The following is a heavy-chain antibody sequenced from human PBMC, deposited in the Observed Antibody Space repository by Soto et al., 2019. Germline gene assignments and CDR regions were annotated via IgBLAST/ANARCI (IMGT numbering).Heavy chain of an antibody. J-gene: IGHJ6*02. CDR3: ARDPLIGDTDYGLDV. CDR1: GFTFSSYW. D-gene: IGHD2-21*01. Sequence: GGSLRLSCVVSGFTFSSYWMHWVRQAPGKGLVWVSRINNDGSSTSYADSVKGRFTISRDNAKSTLYLEMSSLRAEDTAVYYCARDPLIGDTDYGLDVWGQGTAVTVSS. CDR2: INNDGSST. V-gene: IGHV3-74*01.